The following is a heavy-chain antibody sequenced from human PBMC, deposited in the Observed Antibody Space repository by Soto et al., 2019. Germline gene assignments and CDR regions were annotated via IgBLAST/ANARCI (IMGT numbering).Heavy chain of an antibody. D-gene: IGHD3-3*01. CDR3: AADTGDDFWSGYYYYYGMDV. CDR1: GYTFTSSA. J-gene: IGHJ6*02. V-gene: IGHV1-58*01. CDR2: IVVGSGNT. Sequence: ASVKVSCKASGYTFTSSAVQWVRQARGQRLEWIGWIVVGSGNTNYAQKFQERVTITRDMSTSTAYMELSSLRSEDTAVYYCAADTGDDFWSGYYYYYGMDVWGQGTTVTVS.